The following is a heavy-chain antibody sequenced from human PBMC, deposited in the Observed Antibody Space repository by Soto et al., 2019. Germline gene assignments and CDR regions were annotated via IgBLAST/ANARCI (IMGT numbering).Heavy chain of an antibody. V-gene: IGHV1-46*03. Sequence: VASVRGSCKASGEAFPRSYRHLVRQAPGQRLKWMGIINPSGGSTSYAQKFQGRVTMTRDTSTSTVYMELSSLRSEDTAVYYCARSVPPWRGARPRRAWFDSWGQGTLVTVSS. CDR1: GEAFPRSY. CDR2: INPSGGST. J-gene: IGHJ5*01. D-gene: IGHD6-6*01. CDR3: ARSVPPWRGARPRRAWFDS.